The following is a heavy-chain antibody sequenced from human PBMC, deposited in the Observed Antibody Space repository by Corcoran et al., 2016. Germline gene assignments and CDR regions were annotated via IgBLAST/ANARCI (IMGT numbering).Heavy chain of an antibody. CDR3: ARDRNRRGGWFDP. CDR1: GYTFTSYA. Sequence: QGQLVQSGAEGKKPGASVKVSCKASGYTFTSYAMQWVRQAPGQRLEWMGWINAGNGNTKYSQKFQGRVTITRYTSASTAYMELSSLRSEDTAVYYCARDRNRRGGWFDPWGQGTLVTVSS. J-gene: IGHJ5*02. D-gene: IGHD1-1*01. V-gene: IGHV1-3*01. CDR2: INAGNGNT.